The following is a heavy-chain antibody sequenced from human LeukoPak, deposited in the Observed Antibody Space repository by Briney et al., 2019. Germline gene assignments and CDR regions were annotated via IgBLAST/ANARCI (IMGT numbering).Heavy chain of an antibody. CDR2: INHSGST. D-gene: IGHD3-22*01. V-gene: IGHV4-34*01. Sequence: SETLSLTCAVYGGSFSGYYWSWIRQPPGKGLEWIGEINHSGSTNYNPSLKSRLTISVDTSKNQFSLKLSSVTAADAAVYYCARSYYYDSSGYPYWGQGTLVTVSS. CDR3: ARSYYYDSSGYPY. J-gene: IGHJ4*02. CDR1: GGSFSGYY.